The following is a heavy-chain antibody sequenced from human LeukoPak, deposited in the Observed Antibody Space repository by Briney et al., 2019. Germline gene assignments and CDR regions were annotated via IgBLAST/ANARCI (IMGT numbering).Heavy chain of an antibody. Sequence: PSEILSLTCTVSGGSISSYYWSWLRQPPGKGLEWIGYIYYSGSTYYNPSLKSRVTISVDTSKNQFSLKLSSVTAADTAVYYCARAPYYDSSGYCDAFDIWGQGTMVTVSP. V-gene: IGHV4-59*06. CDR1: GGSISSYY. CDR3: ARAPYYDSSGYCDAFDI. CDR2: IYYSGST. J-gene: IGHJ3*02. D-gene: IGHD3-22*01.